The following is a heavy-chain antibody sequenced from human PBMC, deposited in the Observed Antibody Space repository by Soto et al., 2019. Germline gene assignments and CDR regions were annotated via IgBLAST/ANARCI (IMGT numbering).Heavy chain of an antibody. CDR2: ISSGSSTI. CDR3: ACTEGSSWPNRYFEH. Sequence: GGSLRLSCAASGFTFSSYSMNWVRQAPGKGLEWVSYISSGSSTIYYADSVKGRFTISRDNANNSLYLQMNSLRDEDTAVYYCACTEGSSWPNRYFEHWGQGTLVTVSS. D-gene: IGHD6-13*01. J-gene: IGHJ1*01. CDR1: GFTFSSYS. V-gene: IGHV3-48*02.